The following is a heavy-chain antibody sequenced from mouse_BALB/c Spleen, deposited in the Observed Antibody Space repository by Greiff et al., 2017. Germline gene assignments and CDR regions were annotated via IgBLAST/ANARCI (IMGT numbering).Heavy chain of an antibody. J-gene: IGHJ2*01. D-gene: IGHD2-1*01. V-gene: IGHV5-17*02. CDR2: ISSGSSTI. CDR1: GFTFSSFG. CDR3: ARGGIYYGNPYYFDY. Sequence: EVKLMESGGGLVQPGGSRKLSCAASGFTFSSFGMHWVRQAPEKGLEWVAYISSGSSTIYYADTVKGRFTISRDNPKNTLFLQMISLRSEDTAMYYCARGGIYYGNPYYFDYWGQGTTLTVSS.